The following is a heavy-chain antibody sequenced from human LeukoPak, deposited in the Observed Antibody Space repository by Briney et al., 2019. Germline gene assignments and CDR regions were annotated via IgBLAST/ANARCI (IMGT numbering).Heavy chain of an antibody. CDR1: GYTFTGYY. Sequence: ASVKVSCKASGYTFTGYYMYWVRQAPGQGLEWMGWINPNSGGTNYAQKFQGRVTMTRDTSISTAYMELSRLRSDDTAVYYCARTDSVDIVVVVAAAPFDYWGQGTLVTVSS. V-gene: IGHV1-2*02. CDR3: ARTDSVDIVVVVAAAPFDY. D-gene: IGHD2-15*01. CDR2: INPNSGGT. J-gene: IGHJ4*02.